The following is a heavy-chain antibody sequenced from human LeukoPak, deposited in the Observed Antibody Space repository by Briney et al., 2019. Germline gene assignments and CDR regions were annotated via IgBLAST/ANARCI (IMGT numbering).Heavy chain of an antibody. Sequence: SETLSLTCTVSGGSISSYYWSWIRQPPGKGLEWIGYIYYSGSTNYNPPLKSRVTISVDTSKNQFSLKLSSVTAADTAVYYCARRPAGTGWFDPWGQGTLVTVSS. CDR3: ARRPAGTGWFDP. J-gene: IGHJ5*02. V-gene: IGHV4-59*08. CDR2: IYYSGST. CDR1: GGSISSYY. D-gene: IGHD6-19*01.